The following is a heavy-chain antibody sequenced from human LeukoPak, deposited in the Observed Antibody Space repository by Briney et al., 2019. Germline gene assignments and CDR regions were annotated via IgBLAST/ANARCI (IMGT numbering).Heavy chain of an antibody. J-gene: IGHJ4*02. Sequence: SETLSLTCTVSGGSISSYYWSWVRQPPGKGLEWIAYMYYSGSTNYNPSLKSRVTISVDTSKNQFSLKLSSVTAADTAVYYCARDDGYNFWYFDYWGQGTLVTVSS. CDR2: MYYSGST. CDR3: ARDDGYNFWYFDY. V-gene: IGHV4-59*01. CDR1: GGSISSYY. D-gene: IGHD5-24*01.